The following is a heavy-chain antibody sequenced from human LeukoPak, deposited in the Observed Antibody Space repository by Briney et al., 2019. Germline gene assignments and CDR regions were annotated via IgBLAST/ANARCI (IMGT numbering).Heavy chain of an antibody. CDR2: IRYDGNNK. CDR3: VKDNPLDY. D-gene: IGHD1-14*01. Sequence: GGSLRLSCGASGFTFSNYGMLWVRQAPGKGLDWASFIRYDGNNKLYADSVKGRFTISRDNSKNTLYLHINSLRAEDTAVYYCVKDNPLDYWGQGTLVIVSS. CDR1: GFTFSNYG. J-gene: IGHJ4*02. V-gene: IGHV3-30*02.